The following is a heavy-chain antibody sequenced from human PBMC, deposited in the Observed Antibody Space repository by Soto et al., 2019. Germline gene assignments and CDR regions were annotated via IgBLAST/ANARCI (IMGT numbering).Heavy chain of an antibody. CDR1: GFSLSTSGMC. Sequence: SGPTLVNPTQTLTLTCTFSGFSLSTSGMCVSWIRQPPGNALEWLALIDWDDDKYYSTSLKTRLTISKDTSKNQVVLTMTNMDPVDTATYYCARIRSSGWYGYYYYGMDVWGQGTTVTVSS. CDR3: ARIRSSGWYGYYYYGMDV. CDR2: IDWDDDK. D-gene: IGHD6-19*01. J-gene: IGHJ6*02. V-gene: IGHV2-70*01.